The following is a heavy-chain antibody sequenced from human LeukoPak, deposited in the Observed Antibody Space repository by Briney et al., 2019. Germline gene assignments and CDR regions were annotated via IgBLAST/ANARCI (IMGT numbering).Heavy chain of an antibody. CDR3: ARHGEGGSDY. J-gene: IGHJ4*02. V-gene: IGHV4-31*03. CDR2: IYYSGST. Sequence: SETLSLTCTVSGGSISSGSYYWSWIRQHPGKGLEWIGYIYYSGSTYYNPSLKSRVTISVDTSKNQFSLKLTSVTAADTAVYFCARHGEGGSDYWGQGTLVTVSS. D-gene: IGHD3-16*01. CDR1: GGSISSGSYY.